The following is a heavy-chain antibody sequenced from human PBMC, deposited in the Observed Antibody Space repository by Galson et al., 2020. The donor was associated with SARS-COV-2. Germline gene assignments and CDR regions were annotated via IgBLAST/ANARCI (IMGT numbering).Heavy chain of an antibody. Sequence: ASVKVSCKASGYTFTSYDINWVRQATGQGLEWMGWMNPNSGNTGYAQKFQGRVTMTRNTSISTAYMELSSLRSEDTAVYYCARLAAVSSGWYPLEDYWGQGTLVTVSS. J-gene: IGHJ4*02. CDR2: MNPNSGNT. CDR1: GYTFTSYD. V-gene: IGHV1-8*01. CDR3: ARLAAVSSGWYPLEDY. D-gene: IGHD6-19*01.